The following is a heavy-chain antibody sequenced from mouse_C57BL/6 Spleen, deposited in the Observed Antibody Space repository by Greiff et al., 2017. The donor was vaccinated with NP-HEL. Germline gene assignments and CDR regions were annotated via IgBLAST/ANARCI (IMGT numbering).Heavy chain of an antibody. V-gene: IGHV2-4*01. CDR1: GFSLTSYG. Sequence: QVQLKESGPGLVQPSQSLSITCTVSGFSLTSYGVHWVRQPPGKGLEWLGVIWSGGSTDYNAAFISRLSISKDNSKSQVFFKMNSLQADDTAIYYCAKDSNFYYFDYWGQGTTLTVSS. D-gene: IGHD2-5*01. CDR2: IWSGGST. J-gene: IGHJ2*01. CDR3: AKDSNFYYFDY.